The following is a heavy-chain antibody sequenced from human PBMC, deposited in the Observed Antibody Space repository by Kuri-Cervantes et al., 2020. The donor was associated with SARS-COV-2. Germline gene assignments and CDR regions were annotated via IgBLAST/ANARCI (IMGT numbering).Heavy chain of an antibody. CDR1: GGSISSGRNY. CDR3: ARQAYCGGDCYSWFDP. J-gene: IGHJ5*02. V-gene: IGHV4-61*09. Sequence: LRLSCTVSGGSISSGRNYWSWIRQPAGKGLEWIGYIYPSGSTNYNPSLKSRVTISVDTSKNQFSLKLSSVTAADTAVYYCARQAYCGGDCYSWFDPWGQGTLVTVSS. D-gene: IGHD2-21*01. CDR2: IYPSGST.